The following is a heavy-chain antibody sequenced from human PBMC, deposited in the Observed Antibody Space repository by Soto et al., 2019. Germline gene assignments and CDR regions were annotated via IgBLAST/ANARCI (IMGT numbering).Heavy chain of an antibody. CDR1: GGSISSYY. CDR3: ARVGYCSGGSCSEYYFDY. V-gene: IGHV4-59*12. D-gene: IGHD2-15*01. CDR2: INHSGST. J-gene: IGHJ4*02. Sequence: PSETLFLTCTVSGGSISSYYWSWIRQPPGKGLEWVGYINHSGSTNYNPSLKSRVTISVDTSKNQFSLKLSSVTAADTAVYYCARVGYCSGGSCSEYYFDYWGQGTLVTVSS.